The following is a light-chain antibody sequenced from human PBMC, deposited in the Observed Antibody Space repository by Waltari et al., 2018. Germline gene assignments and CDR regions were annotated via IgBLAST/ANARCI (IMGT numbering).Light chain of an antibody. V-gene: IGLV2-14*01. CDR1: SSVVGAYAY. J-gene: IGLJ2*01. Sequence: QSALTQPASLSGSPGQSITISCIGTSSVVGAYAYHPWYQQCPGKAPKHTIYGVSSPPAEVSDRFSGSQSGNAASLTVCGLLAEDEADYYCSLYTSTSTLVVFGGWTQLTVL. CDR2: GVS. CDR3: SLYTSTSTLVV.